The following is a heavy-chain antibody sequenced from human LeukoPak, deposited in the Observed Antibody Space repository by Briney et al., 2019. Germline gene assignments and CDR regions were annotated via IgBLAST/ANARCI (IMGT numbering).Heavy chain of an antibody. D-gene: IGHD2-2*01. CDR3: ARGVVVVPAATWKRANYYGMDV. CDR1: VGSFSGYY. J-gene: IGHJ6*02. V-gene: IGHV4-34*01. Sequence: SETLSLTCAVYVGSFSGYYWSWSRGPPGEGLEWVVEVNRGGSTNYHPPLKSRVTISVTTSKNHFSLKLSSVTAADTAAYYCARGVVVVPAATWKRANYYGMDVWGQGTTVTVSS. CDR2: VNRGGST.